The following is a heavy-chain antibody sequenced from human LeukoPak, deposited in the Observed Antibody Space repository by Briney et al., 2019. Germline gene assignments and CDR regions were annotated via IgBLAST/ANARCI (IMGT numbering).Heavy chain of an antibody. CDR1: GGSISSGGYY. CDR2: IYHSGST. J-gene: IGHJ2*01. V-gene: IGHV4-31*03. CDR3: ARDSGARSGYFDL. Sequence: SETLSLTCTVSGGSISSGGYYWSWIRQHPGKGPEWIGYIYHSGSTYYNPSLKSRVTISVDTSKNQFSLKLSSVTAADTAVYYCARDSGARSGYFDLWGRGTLVTVSS. D-gene: IGHD4-17*01.